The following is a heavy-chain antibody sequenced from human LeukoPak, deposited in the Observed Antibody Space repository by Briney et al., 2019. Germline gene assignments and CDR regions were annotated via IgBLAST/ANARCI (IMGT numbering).Heavy chain of an antibody. CDR1: GGSISSYY. V-gene: IGHV4-59*01. D-gene: IGHD2-21*02. CDR2: IYYSGST. CDR3: ARGGVVTADLDY. J-gene: IGHJ4*02. Sequence: SETLSLTCTVSGGSISSYYWSWIRQPPGKGLEWIGYIYYSGSTNYNPSLKSRVTISVDTSKNQFSLKLSSVTAADTAVYYCARGGVVTADLDYWGQGTPVTVSS.